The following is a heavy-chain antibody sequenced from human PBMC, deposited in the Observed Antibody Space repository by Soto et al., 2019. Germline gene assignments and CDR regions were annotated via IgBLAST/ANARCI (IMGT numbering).Heavy chain of an antibody. Sequence: GGSLRLSCAASGFTFSSYGMHWVRQAPGKGLEWVAVIWYDGSNKYYADSVKGRFTISRDNSKNTLYLQMNSLRAEDTAVYYCARAYYDIPDPVDTPGYWGQGTLVTVSS. CDR1: GFTFSSYG. J-gene: IGHJ4*02. CDR3: ARAYYDIPDPVDTPGY. CDR2: IWYDGSNK. D-gene: IGHD3-9*01. V-gene: IGHV3-33*01.